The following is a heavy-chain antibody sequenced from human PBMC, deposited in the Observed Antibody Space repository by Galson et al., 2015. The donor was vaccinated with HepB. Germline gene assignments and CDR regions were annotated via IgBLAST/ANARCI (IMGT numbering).Heavy chain of an antibody. Sequence: SLRLSCAASGFTFSSYAMHWVRQAPGKGLEWLTLISHDGNNKFYAESVKGRFTISRDISVNTVYLQMNSLRTEDTAVYYCARGFGAGAFWFWGQGTLVTVSS. J-gene: IGHJ4*02. CDR2: ISHDGNNK. CDR3: ARGFGAGAFWF. D-gene: IGHD3-10*01. CDR1: GFTFSSYA. V-gene: IGHV3-30-3*01.